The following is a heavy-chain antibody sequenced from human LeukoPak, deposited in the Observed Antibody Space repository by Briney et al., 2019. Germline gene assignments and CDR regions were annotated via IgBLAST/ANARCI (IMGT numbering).Heavy chain of an antibody. D-gene: IGHD6-19*01. CDR1: GGSIDSYH. CDR2: IYSSGST. V-gene: IGHV4-4*07. CDR3: ARVAQKLERIALAATSEWRANWYFDL. Sequence: SETLSLTCTVSGGSIDSYHWSWIRHPAARGLECIGRIYSSGSTNYNPSLKSRVTMSVDTSKNQFSLKLSSVTAADTAVYYCARVAQKLERIALAATSEWRANWYFDLWGRGTLVTVSS. J-gene: IGHJ2*01.